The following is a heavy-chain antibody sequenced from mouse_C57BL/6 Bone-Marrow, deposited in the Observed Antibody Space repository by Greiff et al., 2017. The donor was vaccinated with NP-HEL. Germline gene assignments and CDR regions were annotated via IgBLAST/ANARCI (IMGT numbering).Heavy chain of an antibody. Sequence: EVQRVESGGDLVKPGGSLKLSCAASGFTFSSYGMSWVRQTPDKRLEWVATISSGGSYTYYPDSVKGRFTISRDNAKNTLYLQMSILKSEDTAMYYCARRPFAYWGQGTLVTVSA. J-gene: IGHJ3*01. CDR1: GFTFSSYG. V-gene: IGHV5-6*01. CDR3: ARRPFAY. CDR2: ISSGGSYT.